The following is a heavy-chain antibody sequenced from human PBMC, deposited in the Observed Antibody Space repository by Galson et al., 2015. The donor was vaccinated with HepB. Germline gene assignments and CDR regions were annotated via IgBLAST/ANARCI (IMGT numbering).Heavy chain of an antibody. CDR2: IIPIFGTA. J-gene: IGHJ6*03. CDR1: GGTFSSYA. Sequence: SVKVSCKASGGTFSSYAISWVRQAPGQGLEWMGGIIPIFGTANYAQKFQGRVTITADESTSTAYMELSSLRSEDTAVYYCARATVLGYCSSTSCYYYMDVWGKGTTVTVSS. CDR3: ARATVLGYCSSTSCYYYMDV. D-gene: IGHD2-2*01. V-gene: IGHV1-69*13.